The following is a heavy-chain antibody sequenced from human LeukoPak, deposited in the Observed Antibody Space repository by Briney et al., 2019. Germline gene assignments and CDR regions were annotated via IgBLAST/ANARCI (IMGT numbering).Heavy chain of an antibody. D-gene: IGHD2-2*01. CDR2: IKQDGSEN. CDR3: ARERYCTSATCYVGVPFDS. Sequence: PGGSLRLSCAASGFTFNTYYMTWVRQAPGKGLEWVAGIKQDGSENYYMDSVKGRFTISRDNSRNSLYLQMNSLRAEDTAVYFCARERYCTSATCYVGVPFDSWGPGTLVTVSS. J-gene: IGHJ4*02. CDR1: GFTFNTYY. V-gene: IGHV3-7*01.